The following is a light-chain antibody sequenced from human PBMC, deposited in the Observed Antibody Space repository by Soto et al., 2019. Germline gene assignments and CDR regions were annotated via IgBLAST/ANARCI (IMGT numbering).Light chain of an antibody. J-gene: IGKJ1*01. V-gene: IGKV3-20*01. Sequence: EIVLTQSPGTLSLSPGERVTLSCRASQSVSSTYFAWYQQNPGHAPRLLIYGASSRATGIPDRYSGSGSGTVFPLTSSRLEPEDFAVYYWQQNGSSQTFGQGTKVEIK. CDR1: QSVSSTY. CDR2: GAS. CDR3: QQNGSSQT.